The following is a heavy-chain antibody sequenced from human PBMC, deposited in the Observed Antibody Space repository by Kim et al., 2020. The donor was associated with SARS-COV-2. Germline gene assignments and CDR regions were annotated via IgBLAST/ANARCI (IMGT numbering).Heavy chain of an antibody. V-gene: IGHV3-23*01. CDR3: VKCCSDCLLFYLDL. Sequence: GGSLRLSCAASGFTFGYFSMAWVRQAPGKGLEWVSAISGASDYIHYSDSVKVRFTISRDNSKSTLYFQMTSLIAADTAVYYCVKCCSDCLLFYLDLWGR. D-gene: IGHD2-21*01. J-gene: IGHJ2*01. CDR1: GFTFGYFS. CDR2: ISGASDYI.